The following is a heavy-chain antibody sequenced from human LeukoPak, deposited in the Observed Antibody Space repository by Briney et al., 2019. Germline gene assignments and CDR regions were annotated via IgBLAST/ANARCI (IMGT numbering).Heavy chain of an antibody. CDR3: SGQNHYDSSGHY. V-gene: IGHV3-66*04. J-gene: IGHJ4*02. CDR1: GFTVRSNY. Sequence: GGSLRLSCAASGFTVRSNYMSWVRQAPGKGLEWVSVIYTGGSTYYADSVKGRFTISRDNSKNTVYLQMNSLRVEDTAVYYCSGQNHYDSSGHYWGQGTLVTVSS. CDR2: IYTGGST. D-gene: IGHD3-22*01.